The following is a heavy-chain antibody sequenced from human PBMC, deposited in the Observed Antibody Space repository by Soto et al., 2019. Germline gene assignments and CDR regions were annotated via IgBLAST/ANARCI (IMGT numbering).Heavy chain of an antibody. V-gene: IGHV3-30*18. Sequence: VQLVESGGGVVQPGRSLRLSCAASGFTFSSYGMHWVRQAPGKGLEWVAVISYDGSNEYYADSVKGRFTISRDNSKNTLYLQMNSLRAEDTGAYYCAKDSQLELRHYYGMDVWGQGTTVTVSS. CDR1: GFTFSSYG. CDR2: ISYDGSNE. D-gene: IGHD1-7*01. J-gene: IGHJ6*02. CDR3: AKDSQLELRHYYGMDV.